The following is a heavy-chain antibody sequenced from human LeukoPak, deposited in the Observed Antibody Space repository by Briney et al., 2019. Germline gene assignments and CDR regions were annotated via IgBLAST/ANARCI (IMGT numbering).Heavy chain of an antibody. CDR3: ARDEMATIDY. V-gene: IGHV4-4*08. CDR2: IYTSGST. Sequence: SETLSLTCTVSSGSISSYYWGWIRQPPGKGLEWIGRIYTSGSTNYNPSLKSRVTISVDTSKNQFSLKLSSVTAADTAVYYCARDEMATIDYWGQGTLVTVSS. J-gene: IGHJ4*02. CDR1: SGSISSYY. D-gene: IGHD5-24*01.